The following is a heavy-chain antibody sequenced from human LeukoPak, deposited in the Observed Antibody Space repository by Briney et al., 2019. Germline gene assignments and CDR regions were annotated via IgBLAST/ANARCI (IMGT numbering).Heavy chain of an antibody. Sequence: SVKVSCKASGGTFSSYTISWVRQAPGQGLEWMGRIIPILGIANYAQKFQGRVTITADKSTSTAYMELSSLRSEDAAVYYCARDEDYYDSSSYYARWFDPWGQGTLVTVSS. CDR3: ARDEDYYDSSSYYARWFDP. CDR2: IIPILGIA. CDR1: GGTFSSYT. J-gene: IGHJ5*02. V-gene: IGHV1-69*04. D-gene: IGHD3-22*01.